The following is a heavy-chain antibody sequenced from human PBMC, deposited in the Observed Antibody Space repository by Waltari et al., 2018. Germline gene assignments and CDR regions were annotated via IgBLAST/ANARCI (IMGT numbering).Heavy chain of an antibody. CDR3: ARGVDV. V-gene: IGHV3-30-3*01. CDR2: ISYDGSNK. CDR1: GFTFRSYA. Sequence: QVQLVESGGGVVQPGRSLRLSCAASGFTFRSYAMHWVRQAPGKGLEWVAVISYDGSNKYYADSVKGRFTISRDNSKNTLYLQMNSLRAEDTAVYYCARGVDVWGKGTTVTVSS. J-gene: IGHJ6*04.